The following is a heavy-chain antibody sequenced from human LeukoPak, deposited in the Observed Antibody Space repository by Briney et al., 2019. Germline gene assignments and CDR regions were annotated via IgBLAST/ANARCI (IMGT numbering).Heavy chain of an antibody. Sequence: PSETLSLTCAVYGGSFSGYYWSWLRQPPGKGLEWIGEINHSGSTNYNPSLKSRVTISVDTSKNQFSLKLSSVTTADTAVYYCARSRGYSYGPPRYYFDYWGQGTLVTVSS. CDR1: GGSFSGYY. CDR2: INHSGST. D-gene: IGHD5-18*01. J-gene: IGHJ4*02. CDR3: ARSRGYSYGPPRYYFDY. V-gene: IGHV4-34*01.